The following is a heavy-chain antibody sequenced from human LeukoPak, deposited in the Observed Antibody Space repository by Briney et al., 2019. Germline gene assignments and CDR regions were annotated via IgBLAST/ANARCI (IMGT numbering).Heavy chain of an antibody. CDR1: GFTFSSYA. Sequence: PGGSLRLSCAASGFTFSSYAMHWVRQAPGKGLEWVAVISYHGTNKYYADSVKGRFTISRDNSKNTLYLQMNSLRTEDTAVYYCGGGWEIRAHQKNSIFVDYWGQGTLVTVSS. CDR3: GGGWEIRAHQKNSIFVDY. D-gene: IGHD1-26*01. J-gene: IGHJ4*02. CDR2: ISYHGTNK. V-gene: IGHV3-30*04.